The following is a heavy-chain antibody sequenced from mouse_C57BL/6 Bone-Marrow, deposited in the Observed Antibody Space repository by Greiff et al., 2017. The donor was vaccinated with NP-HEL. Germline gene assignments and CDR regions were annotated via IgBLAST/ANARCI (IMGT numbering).Heavy chain of an antibody. Sequence: VQLKQSGPVLVKPGASVKLSCKASGYTFTDYYMNWVKQSPGKSLEWIGIINPNSGGTSYNEKFKGKATMTVDKSSSTAYMELNSLTSEDYAVYYGATDRKGDVHRHFGDWGTGTTVTVSA. CDR3: ATDRKGDVHRHFGD. V-gene: IGHV1-19*01. J-gene: IGHJ1*03. CDR1: GYTFTDYY. CDR2: INPNSGGT.